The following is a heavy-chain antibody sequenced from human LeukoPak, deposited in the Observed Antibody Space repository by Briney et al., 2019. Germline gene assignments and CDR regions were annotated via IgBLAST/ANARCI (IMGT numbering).Heavy chain of an antibody. J-gene: IGHJ3*02. CDR3: ARARSIFEVARGAFDI. V-gene: IGHV4-61*02. CDR2: IYTSGST. Sequence: SQTLSLTCTVSGGSISSGSYYWSWIRQPAGKGLQWIGRIYTSGSTNYNSSLKNRVTISVDTSKNQFSLNLSSVTAADTAVYYCARARSIFEVARGAFDIWGQGTMVTVSS. CDR1: GGSISSGSYY. D-gene: IGHD3-3*01.